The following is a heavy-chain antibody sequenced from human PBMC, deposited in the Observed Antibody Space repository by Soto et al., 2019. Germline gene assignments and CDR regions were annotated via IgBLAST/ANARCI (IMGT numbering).Heavy chain of an antibody. CDR3: ARLTRGGDDAGRLWEKFDY. J-gene: IGHJ4*02. D-gene: IGHD5-12*01. CDR2: IYWDDDK. CDR1: GFSLSSIGMG. Sequence: QITVKESGLTLVKPTETLTLTCTFSGFSLSSIGMGVGWIRQPPGKALEWLALIYWDDDKRYSPSLSSRLTITKDPSKNEVDLTMTNMDPVDTATYYCARLTRGGDDAGRLWEKFDYWGQGTLVTVSS. V-gene: IGHV2-5*02.